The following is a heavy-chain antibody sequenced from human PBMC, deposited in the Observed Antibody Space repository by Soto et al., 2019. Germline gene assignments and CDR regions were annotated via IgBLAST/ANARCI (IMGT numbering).Heavy chain of an antibody. J-gene: IGHJ6*02. V-gene: IGHV1-18*01. CDR1: GYTFTRYG. D-gene: IGHD2-8*01. CDR2: ISGYNGDT. CDR3: ATNGQPPYYSYGLDV. Sequence: QGHLVQSGAEVKKPGASVKVSCKASGYTFTRYGISWVRQAPGQGLEWMGWISGYNGDTNYAQNLQDRVTMTIDTSTNTAYMELRSLTSDDTAVYYCATNGQPPYYSYGLDVWGQGTTVTVSS.